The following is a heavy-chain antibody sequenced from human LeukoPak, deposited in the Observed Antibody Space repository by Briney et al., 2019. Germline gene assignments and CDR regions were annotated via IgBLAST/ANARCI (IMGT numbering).Heavy chain of an antibody. CDR1: GGSFSGYY. CDR3: ARVWGWLQFYLFDY. Sequence: SETLSLTCAVYGGSFSGYYWSWIRQPPGKGLEWIGEINHSGSTNYNPSLKSRVTISVDTSKNQFSLKLSSVTATDTVVYYCARVWGWLQFYLFDYWGQGTLVTVSS. J-gene: IGHJ4*02. CDR2: INHSGST. D-gene: IGHD5-24*01. V-gene: IGHV4-34*01.